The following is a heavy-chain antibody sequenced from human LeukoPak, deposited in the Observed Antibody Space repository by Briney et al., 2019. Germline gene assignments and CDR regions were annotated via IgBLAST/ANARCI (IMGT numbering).Heavy chain of an antibody. V-gene: IGHV6-1*01. J-gene: IGHJ6*02. CDR3: ARVGGGRGSYPAYYYGMDV. CDR2: TYYRSKWYN. D-gene: IGHD1-26*01. CDR1: GDSVSSNSAA. Sequence: SQTLSLTCAISGDSVSSNSAAWNWIRQSPSRGLEWLGRTYYRSKWYNDYAVSVTSRITINPDTSKNQFSLQLNSVTPEDTAVYYCARVGGGRGSYPAYYYGMDVWGQGTTVTVSS.